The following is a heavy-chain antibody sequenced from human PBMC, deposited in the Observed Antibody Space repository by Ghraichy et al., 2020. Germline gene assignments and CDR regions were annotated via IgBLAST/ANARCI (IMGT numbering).Heavy chain of an antibody. CDR1: GFTFSSYA. CDR2: ISGNDGYT. Sequence: GESLNISCAATGFTFSSYAMSWVRQAPGKGLEWVSIISGNDGYTYYADSVKGRFTISRDNSKNTLYLQMNSLRAEDTAVYYCAKGAASGSYRFDHWGQGTLVTVSS. D-gene: IGHD1-26*01. J-gene: IGHJ4*02. V-gene: IGHV3-23*01. CDR3: AKGAASGSYRFDH.